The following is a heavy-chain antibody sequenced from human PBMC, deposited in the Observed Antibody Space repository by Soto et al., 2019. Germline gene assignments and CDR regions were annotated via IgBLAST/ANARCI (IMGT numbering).Heavy chain of an antibody. J-gene: IGHJ4*02. CDR3: THAGDYNLLSFDH. CDR1: GFSLTSHHMG. Sequence: QITLRESGPALVRPAQTLTLTCTFSGFSLTSHHMGVAWIRQPPGNAMEWLALIYWDDDERFNPSLKDRLAISKATSKNQVVLTMTNISPLDTPTYFCTHAGDYNLLSFDHWSPGTLVIVSS. CDR2: IYWDDDE. V-gene: IGHV2-5*02. D-gene: IGHD4-17*01.